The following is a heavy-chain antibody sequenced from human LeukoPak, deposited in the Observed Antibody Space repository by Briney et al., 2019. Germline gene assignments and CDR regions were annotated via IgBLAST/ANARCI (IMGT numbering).Heavy chain of an antibody. J-gene: IGHJ4*02. D-gene: IGHD2-21*01. Sequence: PSETLSLTCTVSGGSISSGSYYWSWIRQPAGKGLEWIGRIYTSGSTNYNPSLTSRVTISVDTSKNQFSLKLSSVTAADTAVYYCARDAHFGGDCYSFDYWGQGTLVTVSS. V-gene: IGHV4-61*02. CDR3: ARDAHFGGDCYSFDY. CDR2: IYTSGST. CDR1: GGSISSGSYY.